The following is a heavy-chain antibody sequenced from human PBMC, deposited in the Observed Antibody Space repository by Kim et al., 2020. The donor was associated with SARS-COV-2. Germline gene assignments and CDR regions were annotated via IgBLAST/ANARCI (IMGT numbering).Heavy chain of an antibody. V-gene: IGHV3-21*01. Sequence: FMYYADSVKGRCTIARDNAKNSLFLQMNSLRAEDTAVYYCARGRHTFDYWGQGTLVTVSS. J-gene: IGHJ4*02. CDR2: FM. CDR3: ARGRHTFDY.